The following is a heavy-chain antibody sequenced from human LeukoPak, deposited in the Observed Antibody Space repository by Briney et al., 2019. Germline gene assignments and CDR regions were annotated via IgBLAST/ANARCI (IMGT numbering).Heavy chain of an antibody. J-gene: IGHJ6*03. CDR3: ARMKQQLAVAYYYYYMDV. D-gene: IGHD6-13*01. V-gene: IGHV1-2*02. Sequence: ASVKVSCKASGYTFTGYYIQWVRQAPGQGLEWMGWIDPDSGGTYYVEKFQGRVTMTRDTSNSTAYMELIRLRSDDTAVYYCARMKQQLAVAYYYYYMDVWGKGTTVTISS. CDR2: IDPDSGGT. CDR1: GYTFTGYY.